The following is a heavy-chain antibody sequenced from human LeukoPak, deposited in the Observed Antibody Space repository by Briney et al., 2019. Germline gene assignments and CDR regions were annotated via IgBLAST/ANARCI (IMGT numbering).Heavy chain of an antibody. J-gene: IGHJ4*02. V-gene: IGHV4-30-2*01. CDR2: IYHSGST. D-gene: IGHD4-4*01. Sequence: SQTLSLTCAVSGGSISSGGYSWSWIRQPPGKGLKWIGYIYHSGSTYYNPSLKSRVTISVDRSKNQFSLKLSSVTAADTAVYYCARSPPDYRYYFDYWGQGTLVTVSS. CDR3: ARSPPDYRYYFDY. CDR1: GGSISSGGYS.